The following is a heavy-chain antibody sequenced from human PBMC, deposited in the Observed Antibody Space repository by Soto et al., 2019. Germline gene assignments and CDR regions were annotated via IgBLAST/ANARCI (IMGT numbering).Heavy chain of an antibody. Sequence: QVQLVQSGAEVKKPGASVKVSCKASGYTFSDYYVHWVRQAPGQGLEWMGWINPYSGATNYAQKIQDWVTMTGDASVSTAYLELTTLGSDDTAVYYCARARTNVAPNWFDPWGQGTLVIVS. CDR1: GYTFSDYY. J-gene: IGHJ5*02. CDR2: INPYSGAT. D-gene: IGHD5-12*01. CDR3: ARARTNVAPNWFDP. V-gene: IGHV1-2*04.